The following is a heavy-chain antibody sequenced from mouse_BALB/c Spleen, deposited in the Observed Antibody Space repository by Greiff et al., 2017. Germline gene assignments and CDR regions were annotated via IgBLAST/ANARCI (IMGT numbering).Heavy chain of an antibody. CDR2: IWAGGST. CDR3: ARDYYGSSEWGFAY. J-gene: IGHJ3*01. D-gene: IGHD1-1*01. V-gene: IGHV2-9*02. CDR1: GFSLTSYG. Sequence: VHLVESGPGLVAPSQSLSITCTVSGFSLTSYGVHWVRQPPGKGLEWLGVIWAGGSTNYNSALMSRLSISKDNSKSQVFLKMNSLQTDDTAMYYCARDYYGSSEWGFAYWGQGTLVTVSA.